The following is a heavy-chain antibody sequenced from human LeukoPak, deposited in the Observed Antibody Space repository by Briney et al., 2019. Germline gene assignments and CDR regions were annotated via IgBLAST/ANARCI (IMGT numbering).Heavy chain of an antibody. J-gene: IGHJ5*02. CDR1: GDSISSGDYY. CDR2: ISSSGST. D-gene: IGHD3-9*01. CDR3: ARLLRYFDLGPTRKRVKGFDP. V-gene: IGHV4-61*02. Sequence: SETLSLTCTVSGDSISSGDYYWSWVRQPAGKGLEWIGRISSSGSTNYNPSLKSRVTISVDTSKNQFSLKLSSVTAADTAVYYCARLLRYFDLGPTRKRVKGFDPWGQGTLVTVSS.